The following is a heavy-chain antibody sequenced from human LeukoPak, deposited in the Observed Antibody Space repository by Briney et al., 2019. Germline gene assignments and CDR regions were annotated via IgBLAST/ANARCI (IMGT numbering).Heavy chain of an antibody. CDR3: VRGLMRDYRRDWYMHHLDC. CDR2: LYILNT. V-gene: IGHV1-18*03. CDR1: VYTFTRYS. Sequence: AGVKVSCKHSVYTFTRYSICWVRQAAGQGLEWVGWLYILNTNHTKKSQGRVTTPTDTIIADTSTSTDCMDLRSVRWDDMAVYYCVRGLMRDYRRDWYMHHLDCWVGGTQVTDSP. D-gene: IGHD6-19*01. J-gene: IGHJ4*02.